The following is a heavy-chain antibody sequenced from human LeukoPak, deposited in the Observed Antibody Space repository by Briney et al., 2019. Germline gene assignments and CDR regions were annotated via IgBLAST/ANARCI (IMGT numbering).Heavy chain of an antibody. Sequence: PGGSLRLSCAASGFNFGGFAMTWVRQAPGRGLDWVSGIYSDGSGTFYSDSVKGRFTISRDNSRNILYLRMNNLRAEGTAIYYCAKDLNYGDGRWEFHTWGQGTLVPVSS. J-gene: IGHJ5*02. CDR3: AKDLNYGDGRWEFHT. CDR2: IYSDGSGT. CDR1: GFNFGGFA. V-gene: IGHV3-23*03. D-gene: IGHD4-17*01.